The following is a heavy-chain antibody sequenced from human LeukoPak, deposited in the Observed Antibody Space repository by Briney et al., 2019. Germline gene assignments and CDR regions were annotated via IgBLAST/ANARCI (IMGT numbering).Heavy chain of an antibody. CDR1: GFTFSSCA. Sequence: GGSLRLSCAASGFTFSSCAMSWVRQAPGKGLEWVSAISGSGGSTYYADSVKGRFTIARDNSNNTPCRQMNSLRAEDTAVYYCAKDKLLFQVVTAPNPLFDYWGQGTLVTVSS. J-gene: IGHJ4*02. CDR2: ISGSGGST. D-gene: IGHD2-21*02. CDR3: AKDKLLFQVVTAPNPLFDY. V-gene: IGHV3-23*01.